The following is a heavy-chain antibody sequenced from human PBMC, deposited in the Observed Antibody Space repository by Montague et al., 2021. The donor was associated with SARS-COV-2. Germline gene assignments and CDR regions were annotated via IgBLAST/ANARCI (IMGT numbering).Heavy chain of an antibody. Sequence: SETLSLTCAVSGGSITTDAYYWGWIRQSPGKGLEWIGNIYYRDVTYYNPSLKTRVTISVDTSRTHFSLTLSSVTAADTAVYSCARHVPTATVRGFIDDWGQGALVTVSS. D-gene: IGHD1-1*01. V-gene: IGHV4-39*01. CDR3: ARHVPTATVRGFIDD. CDR1: GGSITTDAYY. J-gene: IGHJ1*01. CDR2: IYYRDVT.